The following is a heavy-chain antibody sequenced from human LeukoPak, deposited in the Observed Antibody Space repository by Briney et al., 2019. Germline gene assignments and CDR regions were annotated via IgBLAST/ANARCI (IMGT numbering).Heavy chain of an antibody. CDR2: IYYSGST. J-gene: IGHJ4*02. D-gene: IGHD6-13*01. CDR3: AREYSSSWPFDY. V-gene: IGHV4-39*07. Sequence: SETLSLTCTVSGGSVSSSSYYWGWIRQPPGKGLEWIGSIYYSGSTYYNPSLKSRVTISVDTSKNQFSLKLSSVTAADTAVYYCAREYSSSWPFDYWGQGTLVTVSS. CDR1: GGSVSSSSYY.